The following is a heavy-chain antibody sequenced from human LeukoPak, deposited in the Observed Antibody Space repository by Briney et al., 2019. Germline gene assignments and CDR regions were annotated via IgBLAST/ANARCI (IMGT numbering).Heavy chain of an antibody. CDR1: GYTCTSYD. CDR3: ATRAGLITMVRGNYFDY. J-gene: IGHJ4*02. V-gene: IGHV1-8*01. CDR2: MNPNSGNT. D-gene: IGHD3-10*01. Sequence: ASVKVSCKASGYTCTSYDINWVRQATGQGLEWMGWMNPNSGNTGYAQKFQGRVTMTRNTSISTAYMELSSLSSEDTAVYYCATRAGLITMVRGNYFDYWGQGTLVTVSS.